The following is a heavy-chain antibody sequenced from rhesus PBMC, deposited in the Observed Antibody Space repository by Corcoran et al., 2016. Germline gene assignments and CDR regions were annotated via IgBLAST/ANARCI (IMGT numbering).Heavy chain of an antibody. CDR1: GNSFTTHY. Sequence: QVQLVQSGGEITQPGASVKLSCKDSGNSFTTHYIHWVRQAPRQGLEWIGQISPYNGNKHYAQTFQGRVTITTDTSTSTAYMALSSLRSGDTAVYYCTRDKSGGFDYWGQGVLVTVSS. CDR2: ISPYNGNK. V-gene: IGHV1-180*01. J-gene: IGHJ4*01. CDR3: TRDKSGGFDY.